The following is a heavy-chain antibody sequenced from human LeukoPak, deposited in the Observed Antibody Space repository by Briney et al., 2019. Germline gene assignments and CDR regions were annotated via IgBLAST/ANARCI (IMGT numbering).Heavy chain of an antibody. CDR2: ISSSSSTI. CDR1: GFTFSSYS. Sequence: GGSLRLSCAASGFTFSSYSMNWVRQAPGKGLEWVSYISSSSSTIYYADSVKGRFTISRDNAKNSLYLQMNSLRDEDTAVYYCARDRRPYYDFWSGHYRGGWGQGTLVTVSS. CDR3: ARDRRPYYDFWSGHYRGG. V-gene: IGHV3-48*02. J-gene: IGHJ4*02. D-gene: IGHD3-3*01.